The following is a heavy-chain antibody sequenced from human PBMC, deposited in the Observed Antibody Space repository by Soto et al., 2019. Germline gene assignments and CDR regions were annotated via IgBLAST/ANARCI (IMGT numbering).Heavy chain of an antibody. J-gene: IGHJ6*04. Sequence: QVQLVQSGAEVKKPGSSVKVSCKASGGTFSSYAISWVRQAPGQGLEWMGGIIPIFGTANYAQKFQGRVTITADESTSTAYMELSRLGSEDTAVYYCARASRGKIFGVVMGYYDYGMDVWGKGTTVTVSS. CDR1: GGTFSSYA. CDR3: ARASRGKIFGVVMGYYDYGMDV. CDR2: IIPIFGTA. V-gene: IGHV1-69*01. D-gene: IGHD3-3*01.